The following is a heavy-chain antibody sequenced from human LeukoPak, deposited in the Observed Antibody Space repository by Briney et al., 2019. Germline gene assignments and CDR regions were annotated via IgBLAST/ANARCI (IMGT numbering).Heavy chain of an antibody. V-gene: IGHV1-69*04. CDR1: GGTFNNYA. CDR2: IVPILGIA. J-gene: IGHJ3*01. Sequence: ASVKVSCKASGGTFNNYAISWVRQAPGQGLEWMGRIVPILGIANYAQEFQGRLIITADKVTSSAYMELSSLRSEDTAVYYCARDQGDNSYGYYAIWYAFDVWGQGTMVTVSS. CDR3: ARDQGDNSYGYYAIWYAFDV. D-gene: IGHD5-18*01.